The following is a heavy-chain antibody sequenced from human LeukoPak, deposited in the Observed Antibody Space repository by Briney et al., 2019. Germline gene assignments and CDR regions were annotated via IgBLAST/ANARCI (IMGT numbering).Heavy chain of an antibody. D-gene: IGHD4-17*01. CDR1: GFTFSGYG. J-gene: IGHJ4*02. CDR2: VQFDGNNE. Sequence: PGGSLRLSCAASGFTFSGYGMHWVRQAPGKGLEWVAFVQFDGNNEYYADSVKGRFTISRDMSKNTLYLQMNSLRSEDTAVYYCAKWAGYGDYVEWGRSYYFDYWGQGTLVTVSS. CDR3: AKWAGYGDYVEWGRSYYFDY. V-gene: IGHV3-30*02.